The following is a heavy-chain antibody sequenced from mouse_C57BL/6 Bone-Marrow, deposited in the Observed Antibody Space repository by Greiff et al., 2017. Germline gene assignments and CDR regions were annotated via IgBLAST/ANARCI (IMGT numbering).Heavy chain of an antibody. CDR2: IDPSDSYT. V-gene: IGHV1-69*01. CDR3: ADGYA. D-gene: IGHD2-3*01. J-gene: IGHJ2*01. Sequence: QVQLQQPGAELVMPGASVKLSCKASGYTFTSYWMHWVKQRPGQGLEWIGKIDPSDSYTNYNQKFKGKSTLTVDKSSSTAYMQRSSLTSEDSAVYYCADGYAWGQGTTLTVSS. CDR1: GYTFTSYW.